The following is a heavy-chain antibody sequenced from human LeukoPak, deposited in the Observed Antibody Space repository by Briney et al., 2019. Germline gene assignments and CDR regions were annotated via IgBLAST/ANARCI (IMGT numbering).Heavy chain of an antibody. CDR2: IYYSGST. CDR1: GGSISSHY. D-gene: IGHD3-22*01. Sequence: PSETLSLTCTVSGGSISSHYWSWIRQPPGKGLEWIGYIYYSGSTNYNPSLKSRVTISVDTSKNQFSLKLSSVTAADTAVYYCASLPYDSSGYSTDYWDQGTLVTVSS. J-gene: IGHJ4*02. V-gene: IGHV4-59*11. CDR3: ASLPYDSSGYSTDY.